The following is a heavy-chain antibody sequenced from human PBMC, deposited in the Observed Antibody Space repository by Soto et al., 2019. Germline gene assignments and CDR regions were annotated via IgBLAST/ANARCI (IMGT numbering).Heavy chain of an antibody. J-gene: IGHJ5*02. CDR2: IIPIFGTA. CDR1: GGTFSSYA. CDR3: ARDSSSPWNWFDP. V-gene: IGHV1-69*06. Sequence: SVKVSCKASGGTFSSYAISWVRQAPGQGLEWMGGIIPIFGTANYAQKFQGRVTITADKSTSTAYMELSSLRSEDTAAYYCARDSSSPWNWFDPWGQGTLVTVSS. D-gene: IGHD6-13*01.